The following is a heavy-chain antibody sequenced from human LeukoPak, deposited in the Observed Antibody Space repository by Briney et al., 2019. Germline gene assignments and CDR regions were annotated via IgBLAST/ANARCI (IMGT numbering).Heavy chain of an antibody. CDR1: GYTFTGYY. V-gene: IGHV1-2*04. CDR2: INPNSGGT. J-gene: IGHJ4*02. CDR3: ARGEGSLLEPFDY. Sequence: ASVKVSCKASGYTFTGYYMHWVRRAPGQGLEWMGWINPNSGGTNYAQKFQGWVTMTRDTSISTAYMELSRLRSDDTAVYYCARGEGSLLEPFDYWGQGTLVTVSS. D-gene: IGHD1-26*01.